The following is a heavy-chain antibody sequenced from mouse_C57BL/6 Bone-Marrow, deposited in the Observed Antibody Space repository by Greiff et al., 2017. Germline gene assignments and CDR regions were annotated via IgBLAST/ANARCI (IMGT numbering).Heavy chain of an antibody. D-gene: IGHD2-10*01. V-gene: IGHV1-82*01. CDR3: ARRPYYGNPYFDY. Sequence: VQRVESGPELVKPGASVKISCKASGYAFSSSWMNWVKQRPGKGLEWIGRIYPGDGDTNYNGKFKGKATLTADKSSSTAYMQLSSLTSEDSAVYFCARRPYYGNPYFDYWGQGTTLTVSS. J-gene: IGHJ2*01. CDR2: IYPGDGDT. CDR1: GYAFSSSW.